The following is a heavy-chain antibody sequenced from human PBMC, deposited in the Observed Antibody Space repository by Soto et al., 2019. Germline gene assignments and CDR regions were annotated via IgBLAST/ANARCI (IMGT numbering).Heavy chain of an antibody. CDR3: VKGEYYYDGSAYYPFDY. Sequence: GGSLRLSCSASGFTFSNYAMHWVRQAPGKGLEYVSAISSNGSRTHYADSVKGRFTISRDNSKNTAYLQMSSLRPEDTAVYYCVKGEYYYDGSAYYPFDYWGQGRMVTVSS. CDR1: GFTFSNYA. J-gene: IGHJ4*02. CDR2: ISSNGSRT. V-gene: IGHV3-64D*06. D-gene: IGHD3-22*01.